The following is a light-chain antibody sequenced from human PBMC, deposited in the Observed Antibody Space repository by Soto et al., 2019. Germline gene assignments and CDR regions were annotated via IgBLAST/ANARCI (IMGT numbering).Light chain of an antibody. CDR1: SSDVGGYNY. J-gene: IGLJ1*01. Sequence: QSVLTQPASVSGSPGQSITISCTGTSSDVGGYNYVSWYQQHPRKAPKLMIYEVNNRPSGASNRFSGSKSGNTASLTISGLQAEDEADYYCSSFTTSNTLVFGTGTKVTVL. V-gene: IGLV2-14*01. CDR2: EVN. CDR3: SSFTTSNTLV.